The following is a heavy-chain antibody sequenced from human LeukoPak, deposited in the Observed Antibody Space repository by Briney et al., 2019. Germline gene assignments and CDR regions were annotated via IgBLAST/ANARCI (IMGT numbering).Heavy chain of an antibody. CDR2: IWYDGSNK. J-gene: IGHJ3*02. CDR3: ARGIAAAGNGDAFDI. V-gene: IGHV3-33*01. CDR1: GFTFSSYG. D-gene: IGHD6-13*01. Sequence: GGSLRLSCAASGFTFSSYGMHWVRQAPGKGLEWVAVIWYDGSNKYYADSVKGRFTISRDNSKNTLYLQMNSLRAEDTAVYYCARGIAAAGNGDAFDIWGQGTMVTVSS.